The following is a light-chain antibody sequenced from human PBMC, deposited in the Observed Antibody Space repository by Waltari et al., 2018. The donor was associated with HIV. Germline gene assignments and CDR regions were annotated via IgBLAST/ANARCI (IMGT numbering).Light chain of an antibody. Sequence: QSALTQPASVSGSPGQSITISCTGSSSDIGGYDFVSWYQQHPGKAPKLIIYDVIERPSVVSDRFSASKSGNTASLTSSGLQPEDEADYYCCSFIGRSTLIFGGGTKVTVV. CDR2: DVI. CDR1: SSDIGGYDF. CDR3: CSFIGRSTLI. J-gene: IGLJ2*01. V-gene: IGLV2-23*02.